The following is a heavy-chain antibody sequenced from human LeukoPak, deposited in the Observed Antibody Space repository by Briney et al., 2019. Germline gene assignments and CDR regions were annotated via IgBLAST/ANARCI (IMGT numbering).Heavy chain of an antibody. CDR3: ATDHYYDSSGYYSRSFDY. J-gene: IGHJ4*02. Sequence: ASVKVSCKVSGYTLTELSMHWVRQAPGKGLEWMGGFDPEDGETIYAQKFQGRVTMTEDTSTDTAYMELGSLRSEDTAVYYCATDHYYDSSGYYSRSFDYWGQGTLVTVSS. D-gene: IGHD3-22*01. V-gene: IGHV1-24*01. CDR2: FDPEDGET. CDR1: GYTLTELS.